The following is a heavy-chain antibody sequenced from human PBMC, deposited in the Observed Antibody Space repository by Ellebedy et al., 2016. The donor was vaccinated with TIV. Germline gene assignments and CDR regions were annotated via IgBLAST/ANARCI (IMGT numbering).Heavy chain of an antibody. J-gene: IGHJ6*02. CDR3: AREGRPIFGVVIIDNYYYYGMDV. CDR1: GGTFSSYA. CDR2: IIPIFGTE. Sequence: ASVKVSCKASGGTFSSYAISWVRQAPGQGLEWMGGIIPIFGTENYAQKFQGRVTIIADKSTSTAYMELGSLRSEDTAVYYCAREGRPIFGVVIIDNYYYYGMDVWGQGTTVTVSS. D-gene: IGHD3-3*01. V-gene: IGHV1-69*06.